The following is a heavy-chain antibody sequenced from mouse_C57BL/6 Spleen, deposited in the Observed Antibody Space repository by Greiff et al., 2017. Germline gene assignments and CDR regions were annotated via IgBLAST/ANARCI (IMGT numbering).Heavy chain of an antibody. CDR3: AQIYYGNYGYAMDY. J-gene: IGHJ4*01. CDR1: GYTFTDYN. D-gene: IGHD2-1*01. CDR2: INPNNGGT. V-gene: IGHV1-22*01. Sequence: LQQSGPELVKPGASVKMSCKASGYTFTDYNMHWVTQSHGKSLEWIGYINPNNGGTSYNQKFKGKATLTVNKSSSTAYMELRSLTSEDSAVYYCAQIYYGNYGYAMDYWGQGTSVTVSS.